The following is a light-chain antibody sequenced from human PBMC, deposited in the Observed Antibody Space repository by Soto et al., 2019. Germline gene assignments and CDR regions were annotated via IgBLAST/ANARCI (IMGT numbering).Light chain of an antibody. CDR3: SSYRSRSTGV. CDR2: EVS. V-gene: IGLV2-14*01. CDR1: SSDVGGYNY. Sequence: QSVLTQPASVSGSPGQSITISCTGTSSDVGGYNYVSWYQQHPGKAPKLMIYEVSNRPSGVSNRFSGSKSGNTASLTISGLQAEDEADYYCSSYRSRSTGVFGGGTKLTVL. J-gene: IGLJ3*02.